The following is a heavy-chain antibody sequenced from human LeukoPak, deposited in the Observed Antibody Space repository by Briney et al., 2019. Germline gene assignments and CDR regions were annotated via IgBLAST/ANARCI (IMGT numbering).Heavy chain of an antibody. CDR1: GFTFSDYW. Sequence: GGSLTLSCAASGFTFSDYWMHWVRQAPGKGLVWVSRIKTDGRSTNYADSVKGRFTISRDNAKNTLYLQMNSLRAEDTAVYYCARGRIGGWTEYWGQGTLVTVSS. CDR2: IKTDGRST. CDR3: ARGRIGGWTEY. J-gene: IGHJ4*02. D-gene: IGHD6-19*01. V-gene: IGHV3-74*01.